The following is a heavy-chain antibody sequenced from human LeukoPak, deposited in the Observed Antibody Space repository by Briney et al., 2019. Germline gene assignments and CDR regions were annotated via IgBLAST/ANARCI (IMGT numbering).Heavy chain of an antibody. CDR3: ARACGGDCYLGFDY. CDR1: GGTFSSYA. J-gene: IGHJ4*02. V-gene: IGHV1-69*01. CDR2: IIPIFGTA. Sequence: SVKVSCKASGGTFSSYAISWVRQAHGQGLEWMGGIIPIFGTANYAQKFQGRVTITADESTSTAYMELSSLRSEDTAVYYCARACGGDCYLGFDYWGQGTLVTVSS. D-gene: IGHD2-21*01.